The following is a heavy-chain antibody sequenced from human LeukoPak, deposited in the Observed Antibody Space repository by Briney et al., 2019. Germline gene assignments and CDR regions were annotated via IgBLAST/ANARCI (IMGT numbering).Heavy chain of an antibody. CDR1: GFTLSTYW. V-gene: IGHV3-74*01. D-gene: IGHD2-21*01. Sequence: GGSLRLSCAASGFTLSTYWMHWVRQAPGKGLVWVSRFNSDGRSTSYAESVKGRFTISRDNAKNTVYLQMNSLRAEDTAVYYCARVRHCGHGACYSAFDLWGQGTMVTVSS. CDR3: ARVRHCGHGACYSAFDL. CDR2: FNSDGRST. J-gene: IGHJ3*01.